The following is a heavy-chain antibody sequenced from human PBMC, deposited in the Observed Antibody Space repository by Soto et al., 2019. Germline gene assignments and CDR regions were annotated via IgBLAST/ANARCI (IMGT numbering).Heavy chain of an antibody. J-gene: IGHJ3*02. CDR2: INAGNGNT. Sequence: ASVKVSCKASGYTFTSYAMHWVRQAPGQRLEWMGWINAGNGNTKYSQKFQGRVTITRDTSASTAYMELSSLRSEDTAVYYCARDSGPWGSAYCSGGSCLGPDAFDIWGQGTMVTVSS. CDR1: GYTFTSYA. D-gene: IGHD2-15*01. CDR3: ARDSGPWGSAYCSGGSCLGPDAFDI. V-gene: IGHV1-3*01.